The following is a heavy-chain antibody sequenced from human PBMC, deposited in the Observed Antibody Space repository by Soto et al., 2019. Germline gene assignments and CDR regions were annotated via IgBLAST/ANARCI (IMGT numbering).Heavy chain of an antibody. V-gene: IGHV4-39*01. CDR1: GGSISSSSYY. CDR3: ARAYCSGGSCYTQYYFDY. CDR2: IYYSGST. J-gene: IGHJ4*02. D-gene: IGHD2-15*01. Sequence: QLQLQESGPGLVKPSETLSLTCTVSGGSISSSSYYWGWIRQPPGQGLEWIGSIYYSGSTYYNPSLKSRVTISVDTSKNQFSLKLSSVTAADTAVYFCARAYCSGGSCYTQYYFDYLGQGALVTVSS.